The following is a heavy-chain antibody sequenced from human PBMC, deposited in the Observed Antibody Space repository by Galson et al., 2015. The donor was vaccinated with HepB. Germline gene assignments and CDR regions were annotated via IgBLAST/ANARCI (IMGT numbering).Heavy chain of an antibody. Sequence: SLRLSCAASGFTFSSYWMSWVRQAPGKGLEWVANIKQDGSEKYYVDSVKGRFTISRDNAKNSLYLQMNSLRAEDTAVYYCARDADILRAGWFDSWGQGTLVTVSS. D-gene: IGHD3-9*01. CDR1: GFTFSSYW. CDR3: ARDADILRAGWFDS. CDR2: IKQDGSEK. J-gene: IGHJ5*01. V-gene: IGHV3-7*03.